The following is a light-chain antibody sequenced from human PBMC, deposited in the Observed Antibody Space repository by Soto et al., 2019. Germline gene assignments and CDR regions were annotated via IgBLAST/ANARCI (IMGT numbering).Light chain of an antibody. CDR1: PSINSN. V-gene: IGKV3-15*01. CDR2: RAS. Sequence: IVMTQSPATLSVSLGERATLSCRASPSINSNLAWYQQKPGQAPRLLLFRASIRAAGFPARFSGSGSGTEFNITISSLQSDDSAVYYCQQYNNWPRATFGGGTKVDIK. J-gene: IGKJ4*01. CDR3: QQYNNWPRAT.